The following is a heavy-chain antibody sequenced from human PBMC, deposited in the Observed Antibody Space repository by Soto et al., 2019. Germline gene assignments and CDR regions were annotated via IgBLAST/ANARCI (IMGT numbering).Heavy chain of an antibody. D-gene: IGHD6-19*01. J-gene: IGHJ5*02. V-gene: IGHV2-70*01. CDR3: ARIRDSSGWYSWFDP. CDR1: GFSLSTSGMC. CDR2: IDWDDDR. Sequence: ESGPTLVNPTPPLTLTCTFSGFSLSTSGMCVSWIRQPPGKALEWLALIDWDDDRYYSKSLKTRLTISKDTSKNQVVLTMTNMDPVDTATYYCARIRDSSGWYSWFDPWGQGTLVTVSS.